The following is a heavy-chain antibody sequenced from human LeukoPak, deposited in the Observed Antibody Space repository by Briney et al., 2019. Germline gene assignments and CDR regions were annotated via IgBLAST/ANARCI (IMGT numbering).Heavy chain of an antibody. V-gene: IGHV1-2*06. CDR3: ATQPLRSYGNYYYFDY. J-gene: IGHJ4*02. Sequence: ASVKVSCKASGYTFTGYYMHWVRQAPGQGLEWMGRINPNSGGTNYAQKFQGRVTMTRDTSISTAYLELSRLRSDDTAVYYCATQPLRSYGNYYYFDYWGQGTLVTVYS. CDR2: INPNSGGT. D-gene: IGHD5-18*01. CDR1: GYTFTGYY.